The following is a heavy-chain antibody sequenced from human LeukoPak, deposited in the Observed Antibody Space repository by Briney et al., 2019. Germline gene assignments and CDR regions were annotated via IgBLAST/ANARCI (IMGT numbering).Heavy chain of an antibody. V-gene: IGHV4-59*01. CDR2: IYYGGST. CDR3: ARDPRDRGWYFFDS. D-gene: IGHD6-19*01. Sequence: SETLSLTCTVSGGSISSYYWSWIRQPPGKGLEWIGYIYYGGSTNYNPSLKSRVTISVDTSKNQFSLKLSSVTAADTAVCYCARDPRDRGWYFFDSWGQGTLVTVSS. CDR1: GGSISSYY. J-gene: IGHJ4*02.